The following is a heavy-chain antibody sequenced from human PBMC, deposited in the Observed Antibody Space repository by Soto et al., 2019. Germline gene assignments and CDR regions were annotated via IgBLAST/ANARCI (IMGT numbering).Heavy chain of an antibody. D-gene: IGHD6-13*01. CDR2: IVVGSGNT. J-gene: IGHJ6*03. CDR3: AADSGLPKTPGIAAAGPTSYYMDV. Sequence: ASVKVSCKASGFTFTSSAMQWVRQARGQRLEWIGWIVVGSGNTNYAQKFQERVTITRDMSTSTAYMELSSLRSEDTAVYYCAADSGLPKTPGIAAAGPTSYYMDVWGKGTTVTVSS. CDR1: GFTFTSSA. V-gene: IGHV1-58*02.